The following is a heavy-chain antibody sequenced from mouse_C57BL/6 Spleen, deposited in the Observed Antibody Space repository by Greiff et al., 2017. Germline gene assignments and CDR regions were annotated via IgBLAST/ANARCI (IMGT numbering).Heavy chain of an antibody. CDR1: GYTFTDHT. V-gene: IGHV1-78*01. J-gene: IGHJ1*03. Sequence: QVQLQQSDAELVKPGASVTISCKVSGYTFTDHTIHWMKQRPEQGLEWIGYIYPRDGSTKYNEKFKGKATLTADKSSSTAYMELNSLTSEDSAVYVCARDTTVVAPYFDFWGTGTTVTVSS. CDR2: IYPRDGST. CDR3: ARDTTVVAPYFDF. D-gene: IGHD1-1*01.